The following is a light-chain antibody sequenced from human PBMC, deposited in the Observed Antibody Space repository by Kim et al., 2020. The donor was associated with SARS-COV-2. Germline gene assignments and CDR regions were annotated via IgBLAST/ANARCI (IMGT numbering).Light chain of an antibody. V-gene: IGKV1-27*01. Sequence: DIQMTQSPSSLSASVGDRVTITCRASQDISNYLAWYQQKPGKVPKLLIYAASALQLGVPSRFSGSGSGTDFTLTVTSLQPEDVATYYCQKYNSAPWTFGQGTKLDIK. CDR1: QDISNY. CDR3: QKYNSAPWT. CDR2: AAS. J-gene: IGKJ1*01.